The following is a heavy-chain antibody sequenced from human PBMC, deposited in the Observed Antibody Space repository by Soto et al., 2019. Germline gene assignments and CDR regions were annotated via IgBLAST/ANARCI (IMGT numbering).Heavy chain of an antibody. Sequence: ASVKVSCKASGYTFTTFGISWVRQAPGQGLEWMGWISTYNDNTNYAQRLQGRVTMTTDTYTSTAYMELRSLTSDDTAVYYCARDGNNGGYFDYWGQRSLVTVSS. CDR3: ARDGNNGGYFDY. D-gene: IGHD2-8*01. V-gene: IGHV1-18*01. J-gene: IGHJ4*02. CDR1: GYTFTTFG. CDR2: ISTYNDNT.